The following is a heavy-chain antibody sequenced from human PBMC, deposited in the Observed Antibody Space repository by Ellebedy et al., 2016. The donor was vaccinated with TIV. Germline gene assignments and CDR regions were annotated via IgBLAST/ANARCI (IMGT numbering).Heavy chain of an antibody. D-gene: IGHD2-2*01. V-gene: IGHV1-69*13. CDR2: IIPIFGTA. J-gene: IGHJ1*01. Sequence: AASVKVSCKASGGTFSSYAISWVRQAPGQGLEWIGGIIPIFGTANYAQKFQGRVTITADESTSTAYMELSSLRSEDTAVYYCAFDADCSSTSCFQEYFQHWGQGTLVTVSS. CDR1: GGTFSSYA. CDR3: AFDADCSSTSCFQEYFQH.